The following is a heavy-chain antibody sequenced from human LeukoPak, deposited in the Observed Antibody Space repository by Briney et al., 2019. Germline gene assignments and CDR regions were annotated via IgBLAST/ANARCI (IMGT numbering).Heavy chain of an antibody. CDR2: ISGSGGGT. V-gene: IGHV3-23*01. J-gene: IGHJ4*02. Sequence: KSGGSLRLSCAASGFTFSNYAMTWVRQAPGKGLEWVSAISGSGGGTKYADSVKGRFTISRDNSKNTLYLQTNSLRAEDTAVYYCAKVQAASSGWYFDYWGQGTLVPVSS. CDR3: AKVQAASSGWYFDY. CDR1: GFTFSNYA. D-gene: IGHD6-19*01.